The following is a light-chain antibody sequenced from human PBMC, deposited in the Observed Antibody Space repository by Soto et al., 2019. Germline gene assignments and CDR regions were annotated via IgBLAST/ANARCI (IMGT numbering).Light chain of an antibody. J-gene: IGLJ2*01. Sequence: QSVLTQPPSASGTPGQRGTISCSGSSSNIGSNTVTWYQQLPGTAPKLLIYSNNQRPSGVPDRFSGSKSGTSASLAISGLQSEDEADYYCAAWDDSLNAVVFGGGTKVTVL. V-gene: IGLV1-44*01. CDR1: SSNIGSNT. CDR2: SNN. CDR3: AAWDDSLNAVV.